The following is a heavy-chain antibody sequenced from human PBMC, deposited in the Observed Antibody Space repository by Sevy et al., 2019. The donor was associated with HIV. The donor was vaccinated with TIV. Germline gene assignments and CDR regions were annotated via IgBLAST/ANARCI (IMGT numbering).Heavy chain of an antibody. D-gene: IGHD5-12*01. J-gene: IGHJ4*02. Sequence: GGSLRLSCAASGFTFSSYAMHWVRQAPGKGLEWVAVISYDGSNKYYADSVKGRFTISRDNSKNTLYLQMNSLRAEETAVYYCARDPAYIVATTPYYFDYWGQGTLVTVSS. CDR2: ISYDGSNK. V-gene: IGHV3-30-3*01. CDR3: ARDPAYIVATTPYYFDY. CDR1: GFTFSSYA.